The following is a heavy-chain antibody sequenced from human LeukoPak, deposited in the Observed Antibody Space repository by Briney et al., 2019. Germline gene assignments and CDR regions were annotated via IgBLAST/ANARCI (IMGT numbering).Heavy chain of an antibody. Sequence: SETLSLTCTVSGGSISSYYWSWIRQPPGKGLEWIGYIYYSGSTNYNPSLKSRVTISVDTSKNQFSLKLSSVTAADTAVYYCARDHRVIGRFGESCFDYWGQGPLVTVSS. D-gene: IGHD3-10*01. V-gene: IGHV4-59*01. CDR1: GGSISSYY. CDR3: ARDHRVIGRFGESCFDY. CDR2: IYYSGST. J-gene: IGHJ4*02.